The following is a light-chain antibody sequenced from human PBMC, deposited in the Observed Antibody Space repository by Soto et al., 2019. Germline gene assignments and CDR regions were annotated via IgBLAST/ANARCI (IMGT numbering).Light chain of an antibody. CDR2: TNN. V-gene: IGLV1-44*01. CDR1: TSNLGGNT. Sequence: QSVLTQPPSVSGTPGHKVSISCSGSTSNLGGNTVNWYQQLPGTAPKLLIYTNNQRPSGVPDRFAGSKSGTSASLAISDRRSEDEAVFYCAAWDDSLNAVVFGGGTQLTVL. CDR3: AAWDDSLNAVV. J-gene: IGLJ2*01.